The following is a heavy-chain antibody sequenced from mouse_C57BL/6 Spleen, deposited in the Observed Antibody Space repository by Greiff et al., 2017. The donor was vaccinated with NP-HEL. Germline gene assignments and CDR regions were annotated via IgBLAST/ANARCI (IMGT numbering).Heavy chain of an antibody. CDR3: ARSGYYGSSRDWYFDV. CDR2: IYPGDGDT. J-gene: IGHJ1*03. CDR1: GYAFSSSW. V-gene: IGHV1-82*01. Sequence: QVQLQQSGPELVKPGASVKISCKASGYAFSSSWMNWVKQRPGKGLEWIGRIYPGDGDTNYNGKFKGKATLTADKSSSTAYMQLSSLTSEDSAVYVCARSGYYGSSRDWYFDVWGTGTTVTVSS. D-gene: IGHD1-1*01.